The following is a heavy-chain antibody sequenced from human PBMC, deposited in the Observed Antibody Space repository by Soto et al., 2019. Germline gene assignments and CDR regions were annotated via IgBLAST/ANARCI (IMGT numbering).Heavy chain of an antibody. CDR3: AGGIAARPLGY. Sequence: QLQLQESGSGLVKPSQTLSLTCAVSGGSISSCGYSWSWIRQPPGKGLEWIGYIYHSGSTYYNPSLKSRVTISVDGSKDQFSLTPSSVTAADTAVYYCAGGIAARPLGYWGQGTLVTVSS. J-gene: IGHJ4*02. CDR1: GGSISSCGYS. CDR2: IYHSGST. D-gene: IGHD6-6*01. V-gene: IGHV4-30-2*01.